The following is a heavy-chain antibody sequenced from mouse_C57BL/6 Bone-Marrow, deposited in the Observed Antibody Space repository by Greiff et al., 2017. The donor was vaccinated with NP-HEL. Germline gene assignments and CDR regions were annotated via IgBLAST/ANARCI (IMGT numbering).Heavy chain of an antibody. V-gene: IGHV1-26*01. J-gene: IGHJ3*01. CDR1: GYTFTDYY. CDR2: INPNNGGT. Sequence: VQLQQSGPELVKPGASVKISCKASGYTFTDYYMNWVKQSHGKSLEWIGDINPNNGGTSYNQKFKGKATLTVDKSSSTAYMELRSLTSEDSAVYYCARTPTTVVWGQGTLVTVSA. CDR3: ARTPTTVV. D-gene: IGHD1-1*01.